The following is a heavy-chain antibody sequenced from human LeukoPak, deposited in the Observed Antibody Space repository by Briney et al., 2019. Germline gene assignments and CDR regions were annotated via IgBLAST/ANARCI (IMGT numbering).Heavy chain of an antibody. V-gene: IGHV1-18*01. J-gene: IGHJ4*02. Sequence: ASVKVSCKASDYTFTSYGISWVREAPGQGLEWMGWISGSNGNTNYVQKFQGRVSMTADTSTSTAYMELRSLTSDDTAVYYCARSGRGTYYYFDLWGQGTLVTVSS. D-gene: IGHD1-26*01. CDR2: ISGSNGNT. CDR1: DYTFTSYG. CDR3: ARSGRGTYYYFDL.